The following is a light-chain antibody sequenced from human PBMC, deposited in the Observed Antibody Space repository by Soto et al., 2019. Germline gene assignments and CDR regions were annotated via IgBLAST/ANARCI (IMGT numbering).Light chain of an antibody. CDR1: QSVSSDD. Sequence: EIVLTQSPGTLSLSPGERAALSCRASQSVSSDDLARYQQKPGQGPRLLIFRASSRATGIPDRISGSGSGTDFTLTISRLEPEDFAVYYCQQYGSTPFTFGQGTKLEIK. CDR3: QQYGSTPFT. CDR2: RAS. J-gene: IGKJ2*01. V-gene: IGKV3-20*01.